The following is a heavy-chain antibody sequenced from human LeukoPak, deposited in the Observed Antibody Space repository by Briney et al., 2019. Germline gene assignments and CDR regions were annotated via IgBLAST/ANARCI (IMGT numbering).Heavy chain of an antibody. CDR3: AKDRDLTGDRKPGYFDC. CDR2: ASGSGGST. D-gene: IGHD7-27*01. J-gene: IGHJ4*02. V-gene: IGHV3-23*01. Sequence: GGSPRLSCAASGFTFTSYAMSWVRQAPGKGLECVSAASGSGGSTFYADSVKGRFTISRDNSKNTLYLQMNSLRAEDTAVYYCAKDRDLTGDRKPGYFDCWGQGTLVTVSS. CDR1: GFTFTSYA.